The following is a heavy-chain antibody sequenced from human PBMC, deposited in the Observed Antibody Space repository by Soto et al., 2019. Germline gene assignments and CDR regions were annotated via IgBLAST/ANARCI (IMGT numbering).Heavy chain of an antibody. CDR1: GFTFSSYA. CDR2: VSSSGSYT. Sequence: GGSLRLSCADSGFTFSSYAMSWVRQAPGKGLEWVSAVSSSGSYTYYADSVKGRFTISRDNSKNTLYLQMNSLRAEDTAVYYCAKGARYDTGFDPWAQGTLVTVSS. J-gene: IGHJ5*02. CDR3: AKGARYDTGFDP. V-gene: IGHV3-23*01. D-gene: IGHD1-20*01.